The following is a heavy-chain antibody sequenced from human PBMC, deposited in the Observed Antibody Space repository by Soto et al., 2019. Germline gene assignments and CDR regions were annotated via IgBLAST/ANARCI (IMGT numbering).Heavy chain of an antibody. D-gene: IGHD3-22*01. CDR2: IDHSGGT. V-gene: IGHV4-30-2*01. CDR1: GDSSSSGGYS. J-gene: IGHJ4*02. CDR3: ARDSRSGYYLDY. Sequence: QLQLQESGSGLVKPSQTLSLTCAVSGDSSSSGGYSWNWIRQPPGKGLEWIGYIDHSGGTDYNPSLKSRVTITVDSSNNQFSLQLSSVTAADTAVYYCARDSRSGYYLDYWGQGTLVTVSS.